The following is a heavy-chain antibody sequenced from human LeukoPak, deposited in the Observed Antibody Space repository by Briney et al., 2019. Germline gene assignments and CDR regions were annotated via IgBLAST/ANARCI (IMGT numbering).Heavy chain of an antibody. CDR1: GGSFSGYY. D-gene: IGHD6-19*01. CDR3: AREYSGGWSTGGAFDI. Sequence: SETLSLTCAVYGGSFSGYYWSWIRQPPGKGLEWIGEINHSGSTNYNPSLKSRVTISVDTSKNQFSLKLSSVTAADTAVYYCAREYSGGWSTGGAFDIWGQGTMVTVSS. J-gene: IGHJ3*02. CDR2: INHSGST. V-gene: IGHV4-34*01.